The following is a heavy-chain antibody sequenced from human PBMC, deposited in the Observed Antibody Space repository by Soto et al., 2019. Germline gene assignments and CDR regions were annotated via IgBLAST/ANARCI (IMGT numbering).Heavy chain of an antibody. V-gene: IGHV4-4*07. D-gene: IGHD5-12*01. CDR2: IYTSGST. J-gene: IGHJ4*02. CDR3: ARYGDDSGYNCGSLDY. CDR1: GGSISSYY. Sequence: SETLSLTCTVSGGSISSYYWSWIRQPAGKGLEWIGRIYTSGSTNYNPSLKSRVAMSVDTSKNQLSLKLSSVTAADTAVYYCARYGDDSGYNCGSLDYWGQGTLVTVSS.